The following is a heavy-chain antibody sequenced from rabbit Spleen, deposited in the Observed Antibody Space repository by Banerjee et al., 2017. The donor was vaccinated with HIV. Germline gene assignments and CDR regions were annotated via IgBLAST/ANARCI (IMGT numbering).Heavy chain of an antibody. V-gene: IGHV1S40*01. J-gene: IGHJ4*01. CDR3: ARKFGYGGDGYRINL. CDR1: GFSFSSSYY. Sequence: QSLEESGGDLVKPGTSLTLTCTASGFSFSSSYYMCWVRQAPGKGLEWIACIYTGSSGSTYYASWAKGRFTISKTSSTTVTLQMTSLTAADTATYFCARKFGYGGDGYRINLWGQGTLVTVS. CDR2: IYTGSSGST. D-gene: IGHD4-2*01.